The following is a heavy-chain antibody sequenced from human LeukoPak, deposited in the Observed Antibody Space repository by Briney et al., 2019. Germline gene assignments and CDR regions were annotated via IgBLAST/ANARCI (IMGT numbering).Heavy chain of an antibody. V-gene: IGHV3-21*01. J-gene: IGHJ4*02. Sequence: GLSLRLSCAASGFTFSIYSMNWVRQAPGKGLEWLSSITSSSNYIYYADSVKGRFNISRDNVQNSLYLQMNSLRAEDTAMYYCARDRGYFDNWGQGTLVTVS. CDR2: ITSSSNYI. CDR3: ARDRGYFDN. CDR1: GFTFSIYS.